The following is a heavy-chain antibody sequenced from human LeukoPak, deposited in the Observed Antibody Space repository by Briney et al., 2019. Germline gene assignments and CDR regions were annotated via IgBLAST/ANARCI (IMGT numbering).Heavy chain of an antibody. CDR3: AKSGGYGLIDY. Sequence: IPSETLSLTCTVSGASVSGSAYYWGWIRQPPGKGLEWIGNIYYSGSTYYNDSLESRVTISIDTSKNQFSLKLNSVTAADTAMYYCAKSGGYGLIDYWGQGTLVTVSS. D-gene: IGHD1-26*01. J-gene: IGHJ4*02. CDR2: IYYSGST. V-gene: IGHV4-39*01. CDR1: GASVSGSAYY.